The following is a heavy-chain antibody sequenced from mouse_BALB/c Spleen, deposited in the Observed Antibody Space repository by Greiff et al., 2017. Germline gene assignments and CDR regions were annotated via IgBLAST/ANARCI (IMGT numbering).Heavy chain of an antibody. V-gene: IGHV6-6*02. Sequence: EVKLQESGGGLVQPGGSMKLSCVASGFTFSSYWMSWVRQSPEKGLEWVAEIRLKSDNYATHYAESVKGKFTISRDDSKSRLYLQMNSLRAEDTGIYYCTIYGNYDAYWGQGTLVTVSA. CDR1: GFTFSSYW. D-gene: IGHD2-1*01. CDR3: TIYGNYDAY. CDR2: IRLKSDNYAT. J-gene: IGHJ3*01.